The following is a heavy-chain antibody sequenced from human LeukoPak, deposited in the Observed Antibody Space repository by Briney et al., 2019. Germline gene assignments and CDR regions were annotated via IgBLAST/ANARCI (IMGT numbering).Heavy chain of an antibody. J-gene: IGHJ4*02. V-gene: IGHV1-24*01. CDR2: FDPEDGET. CDR1: GYTFTSYY. CDR3: ATSRWLQRPDFDY. D-gene: IGHD5-24*01. Sequence: ASVKVSCKASGYTFTSYYMHWVRQAPGKGLEWMGGFDPEDGETIYAQKFQGRVTMTEDTSTDTAYMELSSLRSEDTAVYYCATSRWLQRPDFDYWGQGTLVTVSS.